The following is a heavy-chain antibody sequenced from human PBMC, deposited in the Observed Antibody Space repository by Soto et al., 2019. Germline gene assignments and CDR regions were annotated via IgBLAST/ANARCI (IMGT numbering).Heavy chain of an antibody. CDR2: INAGNGNT. V-gene: IGHV1-3*05. Sequence: QVQLVQSGAEEKKPGASVKVSCKASGYTFTSYAMHWVRQAPGQRLEWMGWINAGNGNTKYSQRFQGRVTITRDTSASTAYMELSSLRSEDTAVYNCAAESVTFYYYYGMDVWGQGTTVTVSS. J-gene: IGHJ6*02. CDR3: AAESVTFYYYYGMDV. CDR1: GYTFTSYA. D-gene: IGHD4-17*01.